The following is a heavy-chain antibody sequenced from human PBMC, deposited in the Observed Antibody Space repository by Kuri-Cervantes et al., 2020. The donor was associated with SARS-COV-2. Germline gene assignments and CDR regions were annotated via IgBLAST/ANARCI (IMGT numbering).Heavy chain of an antibody. Sequence: ASVKVSCKASGYTFTSYGISWVRQAPGQGLEWMGWVNTNNGHTNYAQRLKGRVTMTTDISTSTAYMELRSLRSDDTAVYYCSRDRQQQLVLGGAFDIWGQGTMVTVSS. CDR1: GYTFTSYG. J-gene: IGHJ3*02. CDR2: VNTNNGHT. D-gene: IGHD6-13*01. V-gene: IGHV1-18*01. CDR3: SRDRQQQLVLGGAFDI.